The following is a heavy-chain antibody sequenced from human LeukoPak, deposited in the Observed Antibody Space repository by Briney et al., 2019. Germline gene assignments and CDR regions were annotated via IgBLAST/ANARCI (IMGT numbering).Heavy chain of an antibody. J-gene: IGHJ3*02. D-gene: IGHD2-2*01. CDR2: INHSGST. V-gene: IGHV4-34*01. CDR3: ARIVVVPAAPSAGAFDI. Sequence: SETLSLTCAVYGGSFSGYYWSWIRQPPGKGLEWIGEINHSGSTNYNPSLKSRVTISVDTSKNQFSLKLSSVTAADTAVYYCARIVVVPAAPSAGAFDIWGQGTMVTVSS. CDR1: GGSFSGYY.